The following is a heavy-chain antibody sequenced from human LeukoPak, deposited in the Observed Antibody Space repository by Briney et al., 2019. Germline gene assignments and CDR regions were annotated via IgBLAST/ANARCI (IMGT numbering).Heavy chain of an antibody. V-gene: IGHV4-59*08. CDR2: IYYSGST. Sequence: SETLSLTCTVSGGSISSYYWNWIRQPPGKGLEWIGYIYYSGSTNYNPSLKSRVTISVDTSKNQFSLKLTSVTAADTAVYYCARALDYFDSSGNLLCYSDFWGQGTLVTVSS. J-gene: IGHJ4*02. CDR3: ARALDYFDSSGNLLCYSDF. D-gene: IGHD3-22*01. CDR1: GGSISSYY.